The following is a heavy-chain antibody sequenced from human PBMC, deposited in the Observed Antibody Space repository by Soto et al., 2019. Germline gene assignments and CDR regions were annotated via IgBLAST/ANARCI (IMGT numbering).Heavy chain of an antibody. CDR1: GYSFASYW. CDR3: ARQGTSSVVGMDV. Sequence: PGESLKISCQGSGYSFASYWIGWVRQMPGKGLEWMGIIYPGDSDTRYSPSFQGQVTISADKSISTAYLQWSSLKASDTAMYYCARQGTSSVVGMDVWGQGTTVTVSS. D-gene: IGHD2-15*01. J-gene: IGHJ6*02. V-gene: IGHV5-51*01. CDR2: IYPGDSDT.